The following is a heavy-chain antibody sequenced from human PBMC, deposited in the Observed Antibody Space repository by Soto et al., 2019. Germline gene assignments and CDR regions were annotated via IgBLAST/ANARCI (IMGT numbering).Heavy chain of an antibody. CDR2: INPSGGST. J-gene: IGHJ6*02. CDR3: AREDIVVVTAAGGYYYYGMDV. Sequence: ASLKVSCKASGYTFTSYYMHWVRQAPGQGLEWMGIINPSGGSTSYAQKFQGRVTMTRDTSTSTVYMELSSLRSEDTAVYYCAREDIVVVTAAGGYYYYGMDVWGQGATVT. CDR1: GYTFTSYY. D-gene: IGHD2-21*02. V-gene: IGHV1-46*01.